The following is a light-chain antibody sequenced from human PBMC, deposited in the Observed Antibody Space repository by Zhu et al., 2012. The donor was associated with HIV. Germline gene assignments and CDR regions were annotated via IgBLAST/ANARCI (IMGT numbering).Light chain of an antibody. CDR2: GAS. Sequence: EIVMTQSPATLSVSPGERATLSCRASQSVSSNLAWYQQKPGQALRLLIYGASTRATGIPARFSGSGSGTEFTLTISSLQSEDFAVYYCQQYNNWLSFGGGTKGGDQT. CDR3: QQYNNWLS. V-gene: IGKV3-15*01. CDR1: QSVSSN. J-gene: IGKJ4*01.